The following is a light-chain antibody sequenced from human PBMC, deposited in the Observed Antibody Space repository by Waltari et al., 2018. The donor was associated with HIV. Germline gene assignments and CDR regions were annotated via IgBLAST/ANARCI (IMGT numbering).Light chain of an antibody. J-gene: IGLJ3*02. CDR3: AVWEDSLRGGV. Sequence: QSVVTQPPSASGTPGQRVVISCSGSNSNIGSNSVNWYQQVPGAAPKILIYMDDQRFSGVSDRFSGSKSATSAALAIGELRSEDEADYYCAVWEDSLRGGVFGGGTKLTVL. CDR1: NSNIGSNS. V-gene: IGLV1-47*01. CDR2: MDD.